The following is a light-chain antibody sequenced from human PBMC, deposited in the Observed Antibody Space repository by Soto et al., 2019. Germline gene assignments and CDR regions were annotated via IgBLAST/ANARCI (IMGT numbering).Light chain of an antibody. CDR3: PESNSFPLT. CDR1: QGISSR. CDR2: AAS. J-gene: IGKJ4*01. V-gene: IGKV1-12*01. Sequence: DIQMTQSPSSVSASVGDRVTITCRARQGISSRLAWYQQKPGKAPNLLIYAASSLQSGVPSRFSGSGSETDFTLTIGSLQPEAFATYYCPESNSFPLTFGGGTKVEIK.